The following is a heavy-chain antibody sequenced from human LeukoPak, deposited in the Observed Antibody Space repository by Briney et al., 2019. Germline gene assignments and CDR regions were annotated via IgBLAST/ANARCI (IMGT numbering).Heavy chain of an antibody. CDR3: ARDPPYYDSSGRDDAFDI. J-gene: IGHJ3*02. V-gene: IGHV4-31*03. D-gene: IGHD3-22*01. Sequence: SQTLSLTCTVSGGSISSGGYYWSWIRQPPGKGLEWIGYIYYSGSTYYNPSLKSRVTISVDTSKNQFSLKLSSVTAADTAVYYCARDPPYYDSSGRDDAFDIWGQGTMVTVSS. CDR2: IYYSGST. CDR1: GGSISSGGYY.